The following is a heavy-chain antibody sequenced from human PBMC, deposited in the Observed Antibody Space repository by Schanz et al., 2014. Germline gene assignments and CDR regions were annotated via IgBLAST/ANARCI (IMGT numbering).Heavy chain of an antibody. CDR2: ISFDGRNT. V-gene: IGHV3-30*18. J-gene: IGHJ4*02. CDR1: GITLSGYG. Sequence: VQLLESGGGFVQPGGSLRLSCAASGITLSGYGLHWVRQAPGKGLEWVGFISFDGRNTGYAHSVKGRFTISRDNSKNTVNLQMNSLRAEDTAVYYCAKHVRSLTGNDYWGQGTLVTVSS. CDR3: AKHVRSLTGNDY. D-gene: IGHD3-9*01.